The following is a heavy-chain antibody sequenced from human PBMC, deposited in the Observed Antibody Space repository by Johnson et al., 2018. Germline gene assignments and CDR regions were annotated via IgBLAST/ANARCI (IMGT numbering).Heavy chain of an antibody. D-gene: IGHD6-19*01. CDR1: GFTSSSYG. CDR2: IRASGVTT. J-gene: IGHJ3*02. Sequence: VQSGGSLRLSCAASGFTSSSYGMRWVRQAPGKGLQWVSGIRASGVTTYYADSVKGRFTISRDNSKNTVHLQMNSLRAEDTAVYYCAKDYGSSGWYDQGTDAFDIWGQGTMVTVSS. V-gene: IGHV3-23*01. CDR3: AKDYGSSGWYDQGTDAFDI.